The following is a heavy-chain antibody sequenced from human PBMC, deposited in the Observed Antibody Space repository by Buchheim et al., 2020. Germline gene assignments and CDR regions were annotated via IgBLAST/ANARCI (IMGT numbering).Heavy chain of an antibody. D-gene: IGHD3-16*01. J-gene: IGHJ6*02. CDR2: ISQSGRT. V-gene: IGHV4-4*02. Sequence: QVQLQESGPGLVKPSGTLSLTCAVSGGSISSSNWWSWVRQPPGKGLEWLGEISQSGRTNYNPSPKSPVTISVDKSKNQFSLKLSSVTAADTAVYYCARDGGADVGMDAWGQGTT. CDR1: GGSISSSNW. CDR3: ARDGGADVGMDA.